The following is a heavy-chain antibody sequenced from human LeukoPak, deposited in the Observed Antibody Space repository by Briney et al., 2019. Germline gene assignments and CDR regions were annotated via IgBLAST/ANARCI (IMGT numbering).Heavy chain of an antibody. Sequence: ASVKVSCKASGGTFSSYAISWVRQAPGQGLEWMGGIIPIFGTANYAQKFQGRVMITADESTSTAYMELSSLRSEDTAVYYCARDGPGSPSGSYYMFDYWGQGTLVTVSS. V-gene: IGHV1-69*13. CDR3: ARDGPGSPSGSYYMFDY. CDR1: GGTFSSYA. J-gene: IGHJ4*02. CDR2: IIPIFGTA. D-gene: IGHD1-26*01.